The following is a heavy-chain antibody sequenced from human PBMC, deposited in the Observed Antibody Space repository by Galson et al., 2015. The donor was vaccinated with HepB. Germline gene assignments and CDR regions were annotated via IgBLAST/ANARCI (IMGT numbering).Heavy chain of an antibody. D-gene: IGHD2-15*01. CDR1: GFNFGENA. CDR3: ARALDDRGYYYYGMDV. Sequence: SLRLSCAASGFNFGENAMHWVRQAPGKGLEWVAVISYDGSQEHYADSARGRFTISRDNSKNMLYLHMRSLRLEDSAVYFCARALDDRGYYYYGMDVWGQGTTVTVSS. J-gene: IGHJ6*02. CDR2: ISYDGSQE. V-gene: IGHV3-30*15.